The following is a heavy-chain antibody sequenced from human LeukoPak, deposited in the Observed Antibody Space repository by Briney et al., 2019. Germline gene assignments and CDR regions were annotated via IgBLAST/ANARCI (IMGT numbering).Heavy chain of an antibody. V-gene: IGHV3-64D*06. CDR3: VPGSSAWRDLEY. D-gene: IGHD6-19*01. CDR1: GFTFRSYS. J-gene: IGHJ4*02. CDR2: IGNSGGST. Sequence: GGSLRLSCAASGFTFRSYSMNWVRQAPGKGLEYVSVIGNSGGSTYYADSVKGRFTISRDNSKNTLYLQMSSVRVEDTAVYYCVPGSSAWRDLEYWGQGTLVTVSS.